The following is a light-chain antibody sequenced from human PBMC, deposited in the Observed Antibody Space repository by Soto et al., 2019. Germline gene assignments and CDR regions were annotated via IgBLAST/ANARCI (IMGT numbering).Light chain of an antibody. V-gene: IGLV1-40*01. CDR3: QSFDKSLTAWV. CDR1: SSNFGAGYD. J-gene: IGLJ3*02. Sequence: QSALTQPPSVSGAPGQRVTISCTGSSSNFGAGYDVHWYQQFPGTAPKLLIYGDNNRPSGVPDRFSGSKSGTSASLAITGLQAEDEADYYCQSFDKSLTAWVFGGGTKLTVL. CDR2: GDN.